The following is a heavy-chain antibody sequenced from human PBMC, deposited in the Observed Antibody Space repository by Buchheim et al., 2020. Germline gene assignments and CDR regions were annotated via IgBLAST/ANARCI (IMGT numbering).Heavy chain of an antibody. CDR1: GFTFSSYA. CDR2: TSNSGRT. CDR3: AKKGGTVTRPFDY. D-gene: IGHD4-17*01. Sequence: EVQLLESGGGLVQPGGSLRLSCAASGFTFSSYAMSWVRQAPGKGLEWVSATSNSGRTYYADSVKGRFTISRDNSMNTLYLQMNSLRAEDTAVYYCAKKGGTVTRPFDYWGQGTL. V-gene: IGHV3-23*01. J-gene: IGHJ4*02.